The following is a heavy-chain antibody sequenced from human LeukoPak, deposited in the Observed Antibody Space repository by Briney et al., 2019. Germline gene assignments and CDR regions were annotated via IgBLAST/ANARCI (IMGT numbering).Heavy chain of an antibody. Sequence: SETLSLTCAVYGGSFSGYYWSWIRQHPGKGLEWIGYIYYGGSSYYNPSLKSRAVVSIDTSKNQFSLKLSSLTAADTAVYYCATKGAATPYYYYGMDVWGQGTTVTVSS. CDR3: ATKGAATPYYYYGMDV. CDR1: GGSFSGYY. CDR2: IYYGGSS. D-gene: IGHD2-15*01. J-gene: IGHJ6*02. V-gene: IGHV4-34*11.